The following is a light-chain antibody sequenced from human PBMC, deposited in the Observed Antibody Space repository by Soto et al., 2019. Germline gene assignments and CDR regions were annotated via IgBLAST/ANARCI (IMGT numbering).Light chain of an antibody. V-gene: IGKV3-15*01. CDR2: AAD. J-gene: IGKJ1*01. CDR1: QSVSNK. CDR3: QQYKNWPPWT. Sequence: EVVMRQSPATLSVSPGETATLSCRASQSVSNKLAWYQQRPGQAPRLLIYAADTRATGIPDRFSGSGSGREFTINISSLQSEDFAVYDCQQYKNWPPWTLGQGNKVEVK.